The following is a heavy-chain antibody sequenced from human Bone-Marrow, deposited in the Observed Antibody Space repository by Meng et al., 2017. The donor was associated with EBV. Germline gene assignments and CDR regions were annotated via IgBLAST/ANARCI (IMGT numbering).Heavy chain of an antibody. D-gene: IGHD3-16*01. CDR2: INTNTGNP. J-gene: IGHJ4*02. CDR3: ARARVVGGDY. CDR1: GYTFTTFA. V-gene: IGHV7-4-1*02. Sequence: QVQLVQSGSELKKPGASLKISCKASGYTFTTFAINWVRPAPGQGPEWMGWINTNTGNPTYAQGFTGRFVLSLDTSVTTAYLQISDLKAEDTAIYYCARARVVGGDYWGQGTLVTVSS.